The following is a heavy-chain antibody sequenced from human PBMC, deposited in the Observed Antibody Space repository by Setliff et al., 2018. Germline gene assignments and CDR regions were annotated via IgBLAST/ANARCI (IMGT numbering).Heavy chain of an antibody. J-gene: IGHJ6*03. Sequence: GGSLRLSCAASGFTFSRYAMNWVRQTPGKGLEWVSYIRASSANIQYADSVRGRFTVSRDNARNSLYLQMNSLRGDDAAVYYCASDPSYASSLYYYLEVWGKGTTVTVSS. D-gene: IGHD6-13*01. V-gene: IGHV3-48*01. CDR2: IRASSANI. CDR3: ASDPSYASSLYYYLEV. CDR1: GFTFSRYA.